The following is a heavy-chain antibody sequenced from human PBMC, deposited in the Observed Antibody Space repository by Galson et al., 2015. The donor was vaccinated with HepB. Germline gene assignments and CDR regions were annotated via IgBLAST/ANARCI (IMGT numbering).Heavy chain of an antibody. Sequence: WIRQPPGKGLEWIGSIYYSGSTYYNPPLKSRVTISVDTSKNQFSLKLSSVTAADTAVYYCARVSRYTYGADIDYWGQGTLVTVSS. V-gene: IGHV4-39*01. J-gene: IGHJ4*02. D-gene: IGHD5-18*01. CDR2: IYYSGST. CDR3: ARVSRYTYGADIDY.